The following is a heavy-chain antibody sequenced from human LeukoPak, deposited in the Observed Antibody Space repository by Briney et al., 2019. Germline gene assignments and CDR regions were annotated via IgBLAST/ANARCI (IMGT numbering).Heavy chain of an antibody. CDR2: IRSSSSYI. D-gene: IGHD2-2*01. V-gene: IGHV3-21*01. CDR1: GFTVSSNY. CDR3: ARGVGYCSSTSCYGGDP. J-gene: IGHJ5*02. Sequence: GGSLRLSCAASGFTVSSNYMSWVRQAPGKGLEWVSSIRSSSSYIYYADSVKGRLTISRDNAKNSLYLQMNSLRAEDTAVYYCARGVGYCSSTSCYGGDPWGQGTLVTVSS.